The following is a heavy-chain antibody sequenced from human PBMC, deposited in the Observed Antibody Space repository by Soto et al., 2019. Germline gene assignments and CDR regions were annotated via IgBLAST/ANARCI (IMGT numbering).Heavy chain of an antibody. Sequence: WGSLRLSCAASGFTFSDYYMSWIRQAPGKGLEWVSYTSSSGATIYYADSVKGRFAIFRDNAKNSLSLQMNSLRDEDTALYYCERGHDQGLVAMALDLWGQGTPVTVYS. CDR3: ERGHDQGLVAMALDL. CDR2: TSSSGATI. J-gene: IGHJ5*02. CDR1: GFTFSDYY. V-gene: IGHV3-11*01. D-gene: IGHD5-12*01.